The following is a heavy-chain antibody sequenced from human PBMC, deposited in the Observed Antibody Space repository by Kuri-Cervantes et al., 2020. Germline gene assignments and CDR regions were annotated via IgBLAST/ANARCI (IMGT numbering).Heavy chain of an antibody. D-gene: IGHD1-26*01. CDR1: GFTFSSYW. V-gene: IGHV3-30*03. CDR2: ISYDGSNK. Sequence: GESLKISCAASGFTFSSYWMHWVRQAPGKGLEWVAVISYDGSNKYYADSVKGRFTISRDNSKNTLYLQMNSLRAEDTAVYYCARDGELLGKDAFDIWGQGTMVTVSS. J-gene: IGHJ3*02. CDR3: ARDGELLGKDAFDI.